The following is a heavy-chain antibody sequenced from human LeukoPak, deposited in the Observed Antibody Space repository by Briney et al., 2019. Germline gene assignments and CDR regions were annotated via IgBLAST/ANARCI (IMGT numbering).Heavy chain of an antibody. J-gene: IGHJ6*02. D-gene: IGHD2-8*01. V-gene: IGHV1-69*01. CDR1: GGTFSIYA. Sequence: ASVKVSCKASGGTFSIYAISWVRQAPGQGLEWMGGIIPIFGTANYAQKFQGRVTITADESTSTAYIELSSLRSEDTAVYYCARTWNIVLMVYAPPYGMDVWGQGTTVTVSS. CDR3: ARTWNIVLMVYAPPYGMDV. CDR2: IIPIFGTA.